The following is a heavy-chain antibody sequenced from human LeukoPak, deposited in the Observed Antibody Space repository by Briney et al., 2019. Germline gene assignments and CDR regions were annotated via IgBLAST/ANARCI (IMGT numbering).Heavy chain of an antibody. J-gene: IGHJ5*02. CDR2: IDHSGST. CDR1: GGSFSGYY. CDR3: ARVSLGEYCSSTSCPGSNWFDP. D-gene: IGHD2-2*01. V-gene: IGHV4-34*01. Sequence: PSETLSLTCAVYGGSFSGYYWSWIRQPPGKGLEWIGKIDHSGSTNYNPSLKSRVTISVDTSKNQFSLKLSSVTAADTAVYYCARVSLGEYCSSTSCPGSNWFDPWGQGTLVTVSS.